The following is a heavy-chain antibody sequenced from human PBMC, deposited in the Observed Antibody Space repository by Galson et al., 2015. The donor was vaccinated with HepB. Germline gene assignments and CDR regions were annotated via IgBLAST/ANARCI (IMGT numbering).Heavy chain of an antibody. CDR3: ARAKPTDYGGNSGGFDL. Sequence: SLRLSCAASGFTFSSYSMNWVRQAPGKGLEWVSYISSSSSTIYYADSVKGRFTISRDNAKNSLYLQMDSLRDEDTAVYYCARAKPTDYGGNSGGFDLWGRGTLVTVSS. J-gene: IGHJ2*01. D-gene: IGHD4-23*01. CDR1: GFTFSSYS. CDR2: ISSSSSTI. V-gene: IGHV3-48*02.